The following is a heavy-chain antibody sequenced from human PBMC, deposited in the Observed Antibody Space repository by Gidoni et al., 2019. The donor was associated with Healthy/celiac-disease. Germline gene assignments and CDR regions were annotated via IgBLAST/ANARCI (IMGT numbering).Heavy chain of an antibody. D-gene: IGHD5-18*01. V-gene: IGHV4-59*01. J-gene: IGHJ3*02. CDR1: GRSISSYY. CDR2: IYYSGST. CDR3: ARVSGGYSYGIPGDYAFDI. Sequence: QVQLQESGPGLVKPSETLSLTCTVSGRSISSYYWSWIRQPPGKGLEWIGYIYYSGSTNYNPSLKSQVTISVDTSKNQFSLKLSSVTASDTAVYYCARVSGGYSYGIPGDYAFDIWGQGTMVTVSS.